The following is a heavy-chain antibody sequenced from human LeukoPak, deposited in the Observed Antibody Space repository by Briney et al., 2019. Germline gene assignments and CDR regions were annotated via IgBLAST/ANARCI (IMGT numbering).Heavy chain of an antibody. CDR3: ARHPPVGYCSSTSCPRGSYFDY. CDR1: GGSISSSSYY. V-gene: IGHV4-39*01. J-gene: IGHJ4*02. Sequence: PSETLSLTCIVSGGSISSSSYYWGWIRQSPGKGLEWIGSIYYTGSTYYNPSLKSRVTISVDTSKNQFSLKLSSVTAADTAVYYCARHPPVGYCSSTSCPRGSYFDYWGQGTLVTVSS. CDR2: IYYTGST. D-gene: IGHD2-2*01.